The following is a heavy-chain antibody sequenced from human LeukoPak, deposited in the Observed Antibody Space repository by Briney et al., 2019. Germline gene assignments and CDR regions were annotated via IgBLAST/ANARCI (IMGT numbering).Heavy chain of an antibody. CDR3: ARDKSIAARPASDDAFDI. Sequence: SGTLSLTCAVSGGSISSSNWWSWVRQPPGKGLEWIGEIYHSGSTNYNPSLKSRVTISVDKSKNQFSLKLSSVTAADTAVYYCARDKSIAARPASDDAFDIWGQGTMVTVSS. V-gene: IGHV4-4*02. CDR2: IYHSGST. D-gene: IGHD6-6*01. CDR1: GGSISSSNW. J-gene: IGHJ3*02.